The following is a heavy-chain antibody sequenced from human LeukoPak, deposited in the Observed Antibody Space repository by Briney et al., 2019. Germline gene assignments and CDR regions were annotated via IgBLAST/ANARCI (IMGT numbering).Heavy chain of an antibody. CDR1: GYSFTSYW. J-gene: IGHJ4*02. D-gene: IGHD3-3*01. V-gene: IGHV5-51*01. CDR2: IYPGDSDT. Sequence: GESLKISCKGSGYSFTSYWIGWVRQVPGKGLEWMGIIYPGDSDTRYSPSFQGQVTISADKSISTAYLQWSSLKASDTAMYYCARGDAPVWSGYFYYFDYWGQGTLVTVSS. CDR3: ARGDAPVWSGYFYYFDY.